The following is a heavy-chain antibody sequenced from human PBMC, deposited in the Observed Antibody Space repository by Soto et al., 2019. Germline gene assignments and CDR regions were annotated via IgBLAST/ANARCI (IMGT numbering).Heavy chain of an antibody. CDR2: IYYSGST. CDR1: GGSISSYY. Sequence: QVQLQESGPGLVKPSETLSLTCTVSGGSISSYYWSWIRQPPGKGLEWIGYIYYSGSTNYNPSLKSRVTISVDTSKNQFSLKLSSVTAADTAVYYCARVAESNWFDPWGQGTLVTVSS. J-gene: IGHJ5*02. V-gene: IGHV4-59*01. CDR3: ARVAESNWFDP.